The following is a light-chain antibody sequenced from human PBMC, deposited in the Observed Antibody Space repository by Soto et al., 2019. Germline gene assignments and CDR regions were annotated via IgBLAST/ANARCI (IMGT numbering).Light chain of an antibody. CDR2: SAS. J-gene: IGKJ2*01. CDR3: QQGHNWPLT. V-gene: IGKV3-15*01. CDR1: LSISTE. Sequence: EIVMTQSLATLSVSPGERATLSCRASLSISTELAWYQQKPGQPPRLLIYSASTRATGVPARFTGSGSGSEFTLTISGLQSEDFAVYYCQQGHNWPLTFGQGTRLEI.